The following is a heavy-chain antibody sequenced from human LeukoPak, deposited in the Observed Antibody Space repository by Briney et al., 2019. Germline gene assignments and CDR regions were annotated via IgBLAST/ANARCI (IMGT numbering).Heavy chain of an antibody. CDR2: INPNSGGT. V-gene: IGHV1-2*02. CDR3: ARDRPYFEDCSGGSCHNTPFDY. J-gene: IGHJ4*02. D-gene: IGHD2-15*01. CDR1: GYTFTSYY. Sequence: EASVKVSCKASGYTFTSYYMHWVRQAPGQGLEWMGWINPNSGGTNYAQKFQGRVTMTRDTSISTAYMELSRLRSDDTAVYYCARDRPYFEDCSGGSCHNTPFDYWGQGTLVTVSS.